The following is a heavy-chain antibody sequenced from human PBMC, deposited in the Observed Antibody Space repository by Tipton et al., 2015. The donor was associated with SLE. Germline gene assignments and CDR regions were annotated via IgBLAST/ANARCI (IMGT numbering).Heavy chain of an antibody. V-gene: IGHV3-21*04. CDR2: ISDRSSYI. CDR3: ARAPYYYYYYMDV. J-gene: IGHJ6*03. CDR1: GLTFSTYS. Sequence: SLRLSCAASGLTFSTYSMNWVRQAPGKGLEWVSSISDRSSYIYYADSVKGRFTISRDNAKNSLYLQMNSLRAEDTAVYYCARAPYYYYYYMDVWGKGTTVTVSS.